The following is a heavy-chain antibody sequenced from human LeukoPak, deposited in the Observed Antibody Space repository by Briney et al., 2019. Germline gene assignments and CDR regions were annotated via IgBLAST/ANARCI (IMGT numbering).Heavy chain of an antibody. CDR1: SDSIFTSNW. V-gene: IGHV4-39*01. D-gene: IGHD1-26*01. Sequence: SGTLSLTCTVSSDSIFTSNWWSWVRQPPGKGLEWIGSIYYSGSTYYNPSLKSRVTISVDTSKNQFSLKLSSVTAADTAVYYCARLLSGSYPDYWGQGTLVTVSS. CDR2: IYYSGST. J-gene: IGHJ4*02. CDR3: ARLLSGSYPDY.